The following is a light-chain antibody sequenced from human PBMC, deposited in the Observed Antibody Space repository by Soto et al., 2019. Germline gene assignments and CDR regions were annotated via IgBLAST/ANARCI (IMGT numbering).Light chain of an antibody. J-gene: IGLJ1*01. CDR3: CSYAGSYSFYV. V-gene: IGLV2-11*01. CDR2: DVT. CDR1: SSDVAAYDY. Sequence: QSALTQPRSVSGSPGQSVTISCTGTSSDVAAYDYVTWYQQHPGKAPKLMIYDVTKRPSGVPDRFSGSRSGNTASLTISGLQAEDEADYYCCSYAGSYSFYVCGSGTKLTVL.